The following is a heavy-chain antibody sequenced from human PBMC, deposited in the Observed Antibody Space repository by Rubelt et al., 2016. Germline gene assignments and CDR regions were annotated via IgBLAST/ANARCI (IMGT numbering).Heavy chain of an antibody. CDR2: IYYSGST. CDR1: GGSISSYY. Sequence: QVQLQESGPGLVKPSETLSLTCTVSGGSISSYYWSWIRQPPGKGLEWIGYIYYSGSTNYNPSLKSRVTISVDTSENQFSLKLSSVTAADTAVYYCARVIPYVYAVDIWGQGTMVTVSS. D-gene: IGHD3-16*01. V-gene: IGHV4-59*01. CDR3: ARVIPYVYAVDI. J-gene: IGHJ3*02.